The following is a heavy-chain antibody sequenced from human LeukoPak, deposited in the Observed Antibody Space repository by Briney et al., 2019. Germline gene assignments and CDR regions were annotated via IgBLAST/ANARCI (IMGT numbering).Heavy chain of an antibody. D-gene: IGHD6-19*01. CDR3: ARQRQWLVHFDY. J-gene: IGHJ4*02. V-gene: IGHV4-59*08. Sequence: SETLSLTCTVSGGSISSYYWSWIRQPPGKGLEWIGYIYYSGSTNYSPSLKSRVSISVDTSKNQFSLKLSSVTAADTAVYYCARQRQWLVHFDYWGQGTLVTVSS. CDR2: IYYSGST. CDR1: GGSISSYY.